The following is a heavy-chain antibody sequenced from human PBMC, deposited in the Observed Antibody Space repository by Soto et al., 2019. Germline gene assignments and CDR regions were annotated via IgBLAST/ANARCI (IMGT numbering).Heavy chain of an antibody. V-gene: IGHV4-39*01. CDR2: VFYTGFT. D-gene: IGHD1-20*01. CDR1: GGSVSGSYYY. Sequence: SETLSLTCAVSGGSVSGSYYYWAWLRQSPGKGPEWIGSVFYTGFTSYNPSLESRVSVSVDTSKNQFSLKASAVTAADTAVYYCASSQKGYNWNYFDHWGQGALVTVSS. CDR3: ASSQKGYNWNYFDH. J-gene: IGHJ4*02.